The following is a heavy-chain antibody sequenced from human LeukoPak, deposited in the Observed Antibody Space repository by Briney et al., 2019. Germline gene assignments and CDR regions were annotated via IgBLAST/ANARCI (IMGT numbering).Heavy chain of an antibody. CDR3: VKGDGNWGHYYMDV. CDR1: GFTFGTYA. Sequence: KPGGSLRLSCAASGFTFGTYAMSWVRQAPGKGLEWVSAISGGGSSTYYADSVKGRFATSRDNPKSMLFLQMNSLRAEDAAVYYCVKGDGNWGHYYMDVWGKGTTVTVSS. V-gene: IGHV3-23*01. J-gene: IGHJ6*03. CDR2: ISGGGSST. D-gene: IGHD7-27*01.